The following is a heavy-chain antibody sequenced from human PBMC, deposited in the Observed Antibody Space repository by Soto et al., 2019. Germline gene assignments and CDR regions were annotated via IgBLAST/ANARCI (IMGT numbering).Heavy chain of an antibody. J-gene: IGHJ4*02. D-gene: IGHD5-12*01. CDR2: ITSTSGTI. Sequence: PGGSLRLSCAASGFTFSTYDMNWARQAPGKGLEWVSYITSTSGTIYYADSVRGRFTISRDNAKNSLYLQMNSLRAEDTAVYYRARETVGYGYWGQGTLVTVSS. CDR3: ARETVGYGY. V-gene: IGHV3-48*01. CDR1: GFTFSTYD.